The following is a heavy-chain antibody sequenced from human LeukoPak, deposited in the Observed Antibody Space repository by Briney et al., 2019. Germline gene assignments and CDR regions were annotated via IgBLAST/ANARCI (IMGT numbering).Heavy chain of an antibody. V-gene: IGHV1-46*03. J-gene: IGHJ5*02. D-gene: IGHD2-21*01. CDR2: INPSGGST. CDR1: GYTFTSHY. CDR3: ASTSYCGGDCYNNWFDP. Sequence: ASVKVSCKASGYTFTSHYMHWVRQAPGQGLEWMGIINPSGGSTSYAQKFQGRVTMTRDTSTSTVYMELSSLRSEDTAVYYCASTSYCGGDCYNNWFDPWGQGTLVTVSS.